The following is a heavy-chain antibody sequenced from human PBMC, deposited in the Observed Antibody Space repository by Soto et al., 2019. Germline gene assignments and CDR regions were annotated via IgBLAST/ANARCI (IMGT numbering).Heavy chain of an antibody. V-gene: IGHV3-30-3*01. Sequence: HPGGSLRLSCAASGFTFSSYAMHWVRQAPGKGLEWVAVISYDGSNKYYADSVKGRFTISRDNSKNTLYLQMNSLRAEDTAVYYCASPYYYDSSAHLDYWGQGTLVTVSS. D-gene: IGHD3-22*01. CDR1: GFTFSSYA. CDR3: ASPYYYDSSAHLDY. J-gene: IGHJ4*02. CDR2: ISYDGSNK.